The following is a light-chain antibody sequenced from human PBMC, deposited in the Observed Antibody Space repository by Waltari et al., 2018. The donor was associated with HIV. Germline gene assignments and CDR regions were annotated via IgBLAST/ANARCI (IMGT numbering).Light chain of an antibody. CDR1: PGVWSN. CDR2: GAS. Sequence: EVVMTQSPATLSVSPGERATLSCRARPGVWSNLAWYQQKPGQAPRLLIYGASTRATGIPARFSGSGSGTEFTLTISSLQSEDFAVYYCQQYYNWLTFGGGTKVEIK. V-gene: IGKV3-15*01. J-gene: IGKJ4*01. CDR3: QQYYNWLT.